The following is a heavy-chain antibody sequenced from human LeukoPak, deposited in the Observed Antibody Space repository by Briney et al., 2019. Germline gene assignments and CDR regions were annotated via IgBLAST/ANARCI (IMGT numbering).Heavy chain of an antibody. J-gene: IGHJ3*02. CDR3: ARTSLTYHYDSNAFDI. D-gene: IGHD3-22*01. CDR1: GYTFTGYY. CDR2: INPNSGGT. Sequence: ASVKVSCKASGYTFTGYYMHWVRQAPGQGLEWMGRINPNSGGTNYAQKFQGRVTMTRDTSISTAYMELSRLRSDDTAVYYCARTSLTYHYDSNAFDIWGQGTMVTVSS. V-gene: IGHV1-2*06.